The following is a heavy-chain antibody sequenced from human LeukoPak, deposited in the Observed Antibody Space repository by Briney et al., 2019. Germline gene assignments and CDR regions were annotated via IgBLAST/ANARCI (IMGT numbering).Heavy chain of an antibody. CDR1: GYSFTSYW. Sequence: GASLKISCKGSGYSFTSYWIGWVRQMPGKGLEWMGIIYPGDSDIRYSPSFQGQVTISADKSISTAYLQWSSLKASDTAMYYCARESDYDSSGYYSWFDYWGQGTLVTVSS. CDR3: ARESDYDSSGYYSWFDY. D-gene: IGHD3-22*01. V-gene: IGHV5-51*01. J-gene: IGHJ4*02. CDR2: IYPGDSDI.